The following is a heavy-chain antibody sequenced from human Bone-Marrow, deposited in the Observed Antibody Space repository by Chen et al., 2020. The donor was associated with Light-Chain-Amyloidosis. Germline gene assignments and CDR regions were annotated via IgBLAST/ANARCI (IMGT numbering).Heavy chain of an antibody. J-gene: IGHJ4*02. V-gene: IGHV4-39*01. CDR3: ARHSDQDWLVQGFDY. Sequence: QLQLQESGPRLVKPSETLSLTCTVSGGSVSGSSYYWGWIRQPPGKGLEWVGSVYYRENTYYNPSLKSRLAISVDTSKRHFSLNLTSVTAADSGIYYCARHSDQDWLVQGFDYWGQGILVTVSS. CDR2: VYYRENT. D-gene: IGHD6-19*01. CDR1: GGSVSGSSYY.